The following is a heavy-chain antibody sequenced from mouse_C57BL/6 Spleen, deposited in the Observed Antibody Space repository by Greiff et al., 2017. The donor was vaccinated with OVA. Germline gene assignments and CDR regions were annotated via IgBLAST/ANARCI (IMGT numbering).Heavy chain of an antibody. CDR3: ARDYGQYYFDY. CDR1: GYSITSGYY. J-gene: IGHJ2*01. Sequence: EVKLLESGPGLVKPSQSLSLTCSVTGYSITSGYYWNWIRQFPGNKLEWKGYISYDGSNNYNPSLKNRISITRDTSKNQFFLKLNSVTTEDTATYYCARDYGQYYFDYWGQGTTLTVSS. V-gene: IGHV3-6*01. D-gene: IGHD1-2*01. CDR2: ISYDGSN.